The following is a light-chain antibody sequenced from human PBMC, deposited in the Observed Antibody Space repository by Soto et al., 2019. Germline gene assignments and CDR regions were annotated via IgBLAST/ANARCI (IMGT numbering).Light chain of an antibody. CDR3: QQYGSSPT. Sequence: EIVMTQSPATLSVSPGERATLSCRASQSVSSNLAWYQQKPGQAPRLLIYGASSRATGIPDRFSGSGSGTDFTLTISSLQSEDFAVYYCQQYGSSPTFGQGRRLEIK. V-gene: IGKV3D-15*01. J-gene: IGKJ5*01. CDR1: QSVSSN. CDR2: GAS.